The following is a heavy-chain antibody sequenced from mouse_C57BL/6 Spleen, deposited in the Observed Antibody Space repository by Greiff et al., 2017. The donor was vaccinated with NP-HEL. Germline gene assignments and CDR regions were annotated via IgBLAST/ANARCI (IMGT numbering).Heavy chain of an antibody. CDR3: ARNSLYGNYFDY. V-gene: IGHV2-9-1*01. D-gene: IGHD2-1*01. Sequence: VKLVESGPGLVAPSQSLSITCTVSGFSLTSYAISWVRQPPGKGLEWLGLIWTGGGTNYNSALKSRLSISKDNSKSQVFLKMNSLQTDDTARYYCARNSLYGNYFDYWGQGTTLTVSS. CDR1: GFSLTSYA. J-gene: IGHJ2*01. CDR2: IWTGGGT.